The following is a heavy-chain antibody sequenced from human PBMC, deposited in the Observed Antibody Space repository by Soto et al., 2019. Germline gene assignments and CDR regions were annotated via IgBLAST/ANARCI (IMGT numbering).Heavy chain of an antibody. CDR1: GYTFTSYG. J-gene: IGHJ5*02. CDR2: INAANGDT. Sequence: ASVKVSCKASGYTFTSYGIHWVRQAPGQRLEWMGWINAANGDTKYSPKFQGSVTITRDTSASTAYMELSSLRSEDTAVYYCVRRHVSATGIDWFDPWGQGTLVTVYS. V-gene: IGHV1-3*01. D-gene: IGHD6-13*01. CDR3: VRRHVSATGIDWFDP.